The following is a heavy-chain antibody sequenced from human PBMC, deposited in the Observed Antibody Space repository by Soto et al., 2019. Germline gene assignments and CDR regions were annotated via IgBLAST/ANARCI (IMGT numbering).Heavy chain of an antibody. Sequence: SETLSLTCTVSGGSISSYYWSWIRQPPGKGLEWIGYIYYSGSTNYNPSLKSRVTISVDTSKNQFSLKLSSVTAADTAVYYCARVGTLGYCISTSCYGEAFDIWGQGTMVTVSS. CDR3: ARVGTLGYCISTSCYGEAFDI. J-gene: IGHJ3*02. CDR2: IYYSGST. D-gene: IGHD2-2*01. V-gene: IGHV4-59*08. CDR1: GGSISSYY.